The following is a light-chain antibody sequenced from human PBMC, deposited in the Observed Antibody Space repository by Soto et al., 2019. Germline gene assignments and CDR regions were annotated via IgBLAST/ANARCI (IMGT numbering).Light chain of an antibody. CDR3: QQYGSSPALT. Sequence: DIVMTQSPLSLPVTPGEPASISCRSSQSLLHSNGYNYLDWYLQKPGQSPQLLIYLGSNRASGVPDRFSGSGSGTDFTLTISRLEPEDFAVYYCQQYGSSPALTFGGGTKVEIK. J-gene: IGKJ4*01. CDR1: QSLLHSNGYNY. CDR2: LGS. V-gene: IGKV2-28*01.